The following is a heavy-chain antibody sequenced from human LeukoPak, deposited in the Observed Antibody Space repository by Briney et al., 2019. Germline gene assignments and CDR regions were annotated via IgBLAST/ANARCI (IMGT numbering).Heavy chain of an antibody. CDR2: INPTNGAT. Sequence: ASVKVSCKGSGYTFIGYNIHWVRQAPGQGLEWMGWINPTNGATMNAVKFQGRVTMTRDTPITTAYMELSRLTSDDTAVYYCATPGDEWSVDTWSQGTLVTVSS. D-gene: IGHD3-3*01. J-gene: IGHJ5*02. CDR3: ATPGDEWSVDT. V-gene: IGHV1-2*02. CDR1: GYTFIGYN.